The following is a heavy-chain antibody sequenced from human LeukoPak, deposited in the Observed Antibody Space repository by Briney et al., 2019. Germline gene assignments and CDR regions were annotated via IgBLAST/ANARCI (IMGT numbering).Heavy chain of an antibody. CDR1: GYTLTELS. CDR2: FDPEDGET. D-gene: IGHD1-26*01. CDR3: ATHSGGSYWYDY. V-gene: IGHV1-24*01. J-gene: IGHJ4*02. Sequence: ASVKVSCKVSGYTLTELSMHSVRQAPGKGLEWMGGFDPEDGETIYAQKFQGRVTMTEDTSTDTAYMELSSLRSEDTAVYYCATHSGGSYWYDYWGQGTLVTVSS.